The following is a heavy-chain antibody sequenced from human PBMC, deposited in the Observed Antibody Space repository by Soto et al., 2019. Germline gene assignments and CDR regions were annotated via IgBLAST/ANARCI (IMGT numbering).Heavy chain of an antibody. CDR2: IYPGDSDT. CDR1: GYSFTSYW. Sequence: GESLKISCKGSGYSFTSYWIGWVRQMPGKGLEWMGIIYPGDSDTRYSPSFQGQVTISADKSISTAYRQWSSLKASDTAMYYCARTKSSEYSSSVNWFDPWGQGTLVTVSS. V-gene: IGHV5-51*01. J-gene: IGHJ5*02. CDR3: ARTKSSEYSSSVNWFDP. D-gene: IGHD6-13*01.